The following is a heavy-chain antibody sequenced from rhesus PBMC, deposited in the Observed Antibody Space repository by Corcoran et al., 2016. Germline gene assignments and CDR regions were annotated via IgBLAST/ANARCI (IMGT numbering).Heavy chain of an antibody. CDR2: ITHTGKTI. CDR1: GFTFSSYD. Sequence: EVQLVESGGGLVQPGGSLSLSCAASGFTFSSYDMSWVRQAPGKGLDWVTYITHTGKTIYYAYSVKCRFTISRDNAKNSLSMQISSLGAEDTAVYYCSWNNVDYGLDSWGQGVVVTVSS. J-gene: IGHJ6*01. D-gene: IGHD1-20*01. V-gene: IGHV3-136*01. CDR3: SWNNVDYGLDS.